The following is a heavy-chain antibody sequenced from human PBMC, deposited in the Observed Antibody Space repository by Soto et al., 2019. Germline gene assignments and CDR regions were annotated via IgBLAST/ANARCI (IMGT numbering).Heavy chain of an antibody. Sequence: PSETLSLTCAVSGGSISSSYWWTWVRQAPGKGLQWIGEIYHSGITNYNPSLRSRVSMSVDKSNNEFSLSLTSVTAADTAVYYCARVWGYYFDYWGQGTLVTVSS. D-gene: IGHD2-21*01. V-gene: IGHV4-4*02. CDR2: IYHSGIT. CDR1: GGSISSSYW. J-gene: IGHJ4*02. CDR3: ARVWGYYFDY.